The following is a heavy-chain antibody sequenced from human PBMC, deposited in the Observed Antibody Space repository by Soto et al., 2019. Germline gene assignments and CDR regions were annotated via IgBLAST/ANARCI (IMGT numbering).Heavy chain of an antibody. Sequence: PGESLKISCQGSGYSFPSYWISWVRQMPGKGLQWMGRIDPSDSYINYSPSFEGHFNISIDKSINTAYLQWSSLKASDTAIYYCARHGQLALFDQWGQGTLVTVSS. J-gene: IGHJ5*02. V-gene: IGHV5-10-1*01. CDR3: ARHGQLALFDQ. CDR1: GYSFPSYW. CDR2: IDPSDSYI. D-gene: IGHD6-6*01.